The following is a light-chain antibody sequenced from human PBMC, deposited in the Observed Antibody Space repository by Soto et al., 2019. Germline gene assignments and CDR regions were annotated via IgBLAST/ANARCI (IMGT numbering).Light chain of an antibody. CDR1: SSNIGAGYN. V-gene: IGLV1-40*01. CDR2: ANS. Sequence: QSVLTQPPSVSGAPGQRVTISCTGSSSNIGAGYNVHWYQQVPGTAPKLLMYANSNRPSGVPDRFSGSKSGTSASLAITGLQAEDEADYYCQSYDTSLSVVFGGGTKLTVL. J-gene: IGLJ2*01. CDR3: QSYDTSLSVV.